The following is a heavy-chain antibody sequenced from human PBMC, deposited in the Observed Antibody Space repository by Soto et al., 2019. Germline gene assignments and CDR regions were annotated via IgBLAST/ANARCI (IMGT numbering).Heavy chain of an antibody. CDR1: GFTFSSYA. J-gene: IGHJ4*02. CDR3: AKEPGGWYTKTTDY. D-gene: IGHD2-2*02. Sequence: PVGSLRLSCAASGFTFSSYAMSWVRQAPGKGLEWVSAISGSGGSTYYADSVKGRFTISRDNSKNTLYLQMNSLRAEDTAVYYCAKEPGGWYTKTTDYWGQGTLVTVSS. CDR2: ISGSGGST. V-gene: IGHV3-23*01.